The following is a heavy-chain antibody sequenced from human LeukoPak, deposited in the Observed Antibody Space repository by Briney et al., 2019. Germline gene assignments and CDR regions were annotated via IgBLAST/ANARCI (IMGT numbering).Heavy chain of an antibody. Sequence: GGSLRLSCAASGFTFSSYSMNWVRQAPGKGLEWVSSISSSSSYIYYADSVKGRFTISRDNAKNSLYLQMNSLRAEDTAIYYCATQSYYYDSSGYYTTWGQGTLVTVSS. CDR1: GFTFSSYS. V-gene: IGHV3-21*01. CDR3: ATQSYYYDSSGYYTT. J-gene: IGHJ4*02. D-gene: IGHD3-22*01. CDR2: ISSSSSYI.